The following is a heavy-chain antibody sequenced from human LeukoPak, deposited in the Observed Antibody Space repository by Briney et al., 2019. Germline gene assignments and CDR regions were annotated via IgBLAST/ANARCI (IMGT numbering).Heavy chain of an antibody. CDR3: ARRQDDSPLGY. V-gene: IGHV3-53*01. Sequence: GGSLRLSCAASGFSVSTNYMSWVRQAPGKGLEWVSVIYSSGSTYYADSVKGRFTISRDTSENTVYLQMNSLRADDTAVYYCARRQDDSPLGYWGQGTLVTISS. CDR1: GFSVSTNY. J-gene: IGHJ4*02. D-gene: IGHD3-9*01. CDR2: IYSSGST.